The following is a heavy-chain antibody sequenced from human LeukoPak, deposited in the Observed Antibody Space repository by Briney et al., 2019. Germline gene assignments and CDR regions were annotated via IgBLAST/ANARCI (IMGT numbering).Heavy chain of an antibody. V-gene: IGHV3-7*01. D-gene: IGHD1-26*01. CDR1: GFTFSNFW. J-gene: IGHJ3*02. Sequence: GGSLRLSCAASGFTFSNFWMAWVRQAPGKGLGWVANIKQDGSERYSVDSVKGRFTISRDNAKNSLYLQMSSLRAEDTAVYYCARDRYSGSYLGASDIWGQGTMVTVSS. CDR3: ARDRYSGSYLGASDI. CDR2: IKQDGSER.